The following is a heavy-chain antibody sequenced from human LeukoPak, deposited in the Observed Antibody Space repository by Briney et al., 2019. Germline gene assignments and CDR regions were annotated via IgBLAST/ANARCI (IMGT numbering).Heavy chain of an antibody. CDR1: GFTFSSYS. CDR3: ACYDY. Sequence: PGGSLRLSCAASGFTFSSYSMNWVRQAPGKGLEWVSYISSSSGTIYYADSVKGRFTISRDNAKNSLYLQMNSLRAEDTAVYYCACYDYWGQGTLVTVSS. CDR2: ISSSSGTI. D-gene: IGHD2-15*01. J-gene: IGHJ4*02. V-gene: IGHV3-48*01.